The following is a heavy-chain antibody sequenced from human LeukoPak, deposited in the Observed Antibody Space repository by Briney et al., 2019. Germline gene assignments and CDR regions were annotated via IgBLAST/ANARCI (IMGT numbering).Heavy chain of an antibody. D-gene: IGHD3-22*01. J-gene: IGHJ4*02. CDR3: ARAPDSSGYYYYFDY. CDR2: ISYGGNNQ. V-gene: IGHV3-30-3*01. CDR1: GXTFSRYA. Sequence: GGSLRLSCGASGXTFSRYAMNWVRQAPGQGLEWVAIISYGGNNQYYAESVKGRFTISRDNTKNTVYLQMNSLRPEDTAVYYCARAPDSSGYYYYFDYWGQGALVTVSS.